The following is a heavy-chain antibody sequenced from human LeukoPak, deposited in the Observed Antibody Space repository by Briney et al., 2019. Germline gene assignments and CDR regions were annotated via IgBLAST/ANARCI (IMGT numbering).Heavy chain of an antibody. Sequence: ASVKVSCKASGYTFTGYYMRWVRQAPGQGLEWMGRINPNSGGTNYAQKFQGRVTMTRDTSISTAYMELSRLRSDDTAVYYCASDQEWLRLGDYYYYYMDVWGKGTTVTVSS. CDR1: GYTFTGYY. D-gene: IGHD5-12*01. CDR3: ASDQEWLRLGDYYYYYMDV. V-gene: IGHV1-2*06. J-gene: IGHJ6*03. CDR2: INPNSGGT.